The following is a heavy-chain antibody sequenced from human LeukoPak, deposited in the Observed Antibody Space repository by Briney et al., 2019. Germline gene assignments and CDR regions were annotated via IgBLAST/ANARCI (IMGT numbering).Heavy chain of an antibody. D-gene: IGHD3-9*01. J-gene: IGHJ6*02. CDR2: IRYDVSKK. CDR3: AKEAHYGILTGWNPYYYYGMDV. V-gene: IGHV3-30*02. Sequence: PGGSLRLSCAASGFTFSSYGMHWVRQAPGKGLEWVAFIRYDVSKKNYADSVKGRFTISRDNSKNTLYLQMNSLRAEDTAVYYCAKEAHYGILTGWNPYYYYGMDVWGQGTTVTVSS. CDR1: GFTFSSYG.